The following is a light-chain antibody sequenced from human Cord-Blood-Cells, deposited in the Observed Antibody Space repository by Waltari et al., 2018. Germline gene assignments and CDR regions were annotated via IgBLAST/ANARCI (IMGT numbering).Light chain of an antibody. V-gene: IGKV4-1*01. J-gene: IGKJ3*01. CDR2: WAS. Sequence: DIVMTQSPDSLAVSLGERATINCKSSQSVLYSSNNKNYLAWYQQKPGQPPKLLIYWASTRESGVPDRFSGSGSGTDYTLTISSLQAEDVAVYYCQKYYSTPFTFGHGTKVDIK. CDR1: QSVLYSSNNKNY. CDR3: QKYYSTPFT.